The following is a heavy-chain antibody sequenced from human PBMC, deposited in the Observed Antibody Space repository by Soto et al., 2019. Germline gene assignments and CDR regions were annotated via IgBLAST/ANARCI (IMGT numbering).Heavy chain of an antibody. CDR2: ISWNGGRI. CDR1: GFSFDDYA. CDR3: AKDIESNIIYYGMDV. Sequence: HLGGSLRLSCAASGFSFDDYAMHWVRQAPGKGLEWVSGISWNGGRIDYADSVKGRFTISRDNARNSLYLQMNSLRAEDTALYYCAKDIESNIIYYGMDVWGQGTTVTVSS. V-gene: IGHV3-9*01. J-gene: IGHJ6*01. D-gene: IGHD3-10*01.